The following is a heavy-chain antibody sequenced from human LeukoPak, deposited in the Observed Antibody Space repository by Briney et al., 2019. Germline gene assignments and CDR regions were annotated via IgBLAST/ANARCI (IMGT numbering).Heavy chain of an antibody. J-gene: IGHJ4*02. CDR3: ARHLSGVTGYTYGRGIDY. Sequence: GGSLRLSCAASGFMFSNYWMTWVRQAPGKGLEWVANIKKDGSEKYYVDSVKGRFTISRDNAKKSLYLQMNSLRAEDTAVYYCARHLSGVTGYTYGRGIDYWGQGTLVTVSS. CDR1: GFMFSNYW. V-gene: IGHV3-7*01. D-gene: IGHD5-18*01. CDR2: IKKDGSEK.